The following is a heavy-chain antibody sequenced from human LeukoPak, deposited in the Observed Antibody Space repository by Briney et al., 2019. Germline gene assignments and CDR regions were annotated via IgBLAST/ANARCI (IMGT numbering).Heavy chain of an antibody. CDR3: ARDSGSSVFDY. J-gene: IGHJ4*02. Sequence: SETLSLTCPVSGGSISSCYWSWIRQPAGKGREWIGRIYTSGSTNYNPSLKSRVTMSVDTSKNQFSLKLSSVTAADTAVYYCARDSGSSVFDYWGQGTLVTVSS. D-gene: IGHD1-26*01. CDR1: GGSISSCY. V-gene: IGHV4-4*07. CDR2: IYTSGST.